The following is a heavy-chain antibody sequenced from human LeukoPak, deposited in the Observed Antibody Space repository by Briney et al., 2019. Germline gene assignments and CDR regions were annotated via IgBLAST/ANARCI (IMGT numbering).Heavy chain of an antibody. Sequence: ASVKVSCKTSGYSFTDYYMHWVRQAPGQGPEWMGWINPNSGGTSSAQKFQGRVTMTRDTSISTVYMEVSWLTSDDTAIYYCARADRLHGGPYLIGPWGQGTLVTVSS. J-gene: IGHJ5*02. D-gene: IGHD2-21*01. CDR2: INPNSGGT. CDR1: GYSFTDYY. CDR3: ARADRLHGGPYLIGP. V-gene: IGHV1-2*02.